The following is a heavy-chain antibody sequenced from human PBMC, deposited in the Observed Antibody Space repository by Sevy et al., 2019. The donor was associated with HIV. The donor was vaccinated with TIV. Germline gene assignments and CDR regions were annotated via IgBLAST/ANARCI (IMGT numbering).Heavy chain of an antibody. CDR1: DGSISSHY. J-gene: IGHJ4*02. Sequence: SETLSLTCTVSDGSISSHYWSWIRQPPGMGLQWIGYIYYIGSTNYNPSLKSRVTMSLDTSKNQFSLKLSSVTAEDTAVYYCAGLLRYNPCFDYWGQGALVTVSS. CDR3: AGLLRYNPCFDY. CDR2: IYYIGST. D-gene: IGHD1-1*01. V-gene: IGHV4-59*11.